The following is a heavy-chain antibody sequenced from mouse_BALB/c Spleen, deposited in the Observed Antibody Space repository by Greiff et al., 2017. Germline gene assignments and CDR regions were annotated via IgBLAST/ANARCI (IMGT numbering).Heavy chain of an antibody. D-gene: IGHD2-4*01. V-gene: IGHV1S56*01. CDR2: IYPGNVNT. Sequence: QVQLQQSGPELVKPGASVRISCMASGYTFTCYYIHWVKQRPGQGLEWIGWIYPGNVNTKYNEKFKGKATLTADKSSSTAYMQLSSLTSEDCAVYLCARDDYDVYDYWGQGTTLTVS. J-gene: IGHJ2*01. CDR1: GYTFTCYY. CDR3: ARDDYDVYDY.